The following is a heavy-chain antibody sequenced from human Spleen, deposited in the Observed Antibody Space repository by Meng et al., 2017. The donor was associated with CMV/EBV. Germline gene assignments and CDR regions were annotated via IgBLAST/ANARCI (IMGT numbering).Heavy chain of an antibody. CDR2: IYYSGST. V-gene: IGHV4-30-4*08. J-gene: IGHJ4*02. D-gene: IGHD3-10*01. CDR1: GCSISSGDYY. CDR3: ARLYGSGSYYYPDMDY. Sequence: GQVQESGPGLVKPSQTLSLTCTVSGCSISSGDYYWSWIRQPPGKGLEWIGYIYYSGSTYYNPSLKSRVTISVDTSKNQFSLKLSSVTAADTAVYYCARLYGSGSYYYPDMDYWGQGTLVTVSS.